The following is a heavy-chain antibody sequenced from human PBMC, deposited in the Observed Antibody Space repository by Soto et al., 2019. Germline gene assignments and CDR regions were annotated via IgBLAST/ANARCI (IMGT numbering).Heavy chain of an antibody. CDR2: ISSRSDI. Sequence: PGGSLRLSCVGSGFTFSTYSINWVRQAPGKGLEWVSSISSRSDIYYADSVKGRFTISRDNAKNSVSLQMNSLRAEDTAVYYCAREYTAWPRAYGWDVWRQGSTVTVSS. CDR3: AREYTAWPRAYGWDV. CDR1: GFTFSTYS. D-gene: IGHD2-2*02. V-gene: IGHV3-21*01. J-gene: IGHJ6*02.